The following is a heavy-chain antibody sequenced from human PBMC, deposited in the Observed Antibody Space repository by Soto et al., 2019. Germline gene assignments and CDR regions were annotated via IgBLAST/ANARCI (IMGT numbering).Heavy chain of an antibody. D-gene: IGHD6-19*01. CDR3: ARVPVAVAGTKGRKWFDP. CDR2: INPNSGGT. CDR1: GYTFTGYD. V-gene: IGHV1-2*02. J-gene: IGHJ5*02. Sequence: ASVKVSCKASGYTFTGYDMHWVRQAPGQGLEWMGWINPNSGGTNYAQKFQGRVTMTRDTSISTAYMELSRLRSDDTAVYYCARVPVAVAGTKGRKWFDPWGQGTLVTVSS.